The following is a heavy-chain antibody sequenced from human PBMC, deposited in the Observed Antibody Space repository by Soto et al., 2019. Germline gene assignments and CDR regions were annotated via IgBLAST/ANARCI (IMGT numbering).Heavy chain of an antibody. CDR3: AKGPGLDY. V-gene: IGHV3-23*01. Sequence: GSRRLSCVGSGFSFSTYGMSWVRQAPGKVLDWASGISGSGCSTYXXDAVKGRXXISRCNCKITXYMQMXSVIAEDTAKYYCAKGPGLDYWRQGTLVTVSS. CDR1: GFSFSTYG. J-gene: IGHJ4*02. CDR2: ISGSGCST.